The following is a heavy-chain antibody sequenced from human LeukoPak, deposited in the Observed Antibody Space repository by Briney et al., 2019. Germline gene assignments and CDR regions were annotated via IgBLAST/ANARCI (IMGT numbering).Heavy chain of an antibody. J-gene: IGHJ3*02. CDR2: IYYSGST. D-gene: IGHD6-19*01. V-gene: IGHV4-39*07. CDR1: GGSISSSSYY. CDR3: ARYCPPESDEYSSGDAFDI. Sequence: SETLSLTCTVSGGSISSSSYYWGWIRQPPGKGLEWIGSIYYSGSTYYNPSLKSRVTISVDTPKNQFSLKLSSVTAADTAVYYCARYCPPESDEYSSGDAFDIWGQGTMVTVSS.